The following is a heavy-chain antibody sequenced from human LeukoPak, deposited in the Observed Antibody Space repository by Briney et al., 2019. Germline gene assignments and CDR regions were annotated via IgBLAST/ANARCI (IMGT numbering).Heavy chain of an antibody. CDR2: INPNSGGT. D-gene: IGHD2-2*02. V-gene: IGHV1-2*02. J-gene: IGHJ4*02. CDR3: ARQRSSTSCYSGQNDY. CDR1: GYTFTGYY. Sequence: GASVKVSCKXSGYTFTGYYMHWVRQSPGQGLEWMGWINPNSGGTNYAQKFQGRVTMTRDTSISTAYMELSRLRSDDTAVYYCARQRSSTSCYSGQNDYWGQGTLVTVSS.